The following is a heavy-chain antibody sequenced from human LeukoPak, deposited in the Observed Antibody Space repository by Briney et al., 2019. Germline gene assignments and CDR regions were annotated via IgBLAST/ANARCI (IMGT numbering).Heavy chain of an antibody. D-gene: IGHD3-16*02. V-gene: IGHV4-4*07. Sequence: SETLSLTCTVSGGSISSYYWSWIRQPAGKGLEWIGRIYSSGSTNYNPSLKSRVTMSVDTSKNHFSLKLTSVTAADTAVYYCALSYYDYVWGSYRYRDYWGQGTLVTVSS. J-gene: IGHJ4*02. CDR1: GGSISSYY. CDR2: IYSSGST. CDR3: ALSYYDYVWGSYRYRDY.